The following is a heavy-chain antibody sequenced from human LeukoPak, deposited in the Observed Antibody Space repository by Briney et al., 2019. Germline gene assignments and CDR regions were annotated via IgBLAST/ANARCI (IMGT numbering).Heavy chain of an antibody. D-gene: IGHD3-22*01. CDR1: GFTFSSYA. J-gene: IGHJ4*02. CDR2: ISGSGGST. V-gene: IGHV3-23*01. Sequence: GGSLRLSCAASGFTFSSYAMTWVRQAPGKGLEWVSAISGSGGSTYYADSVKGRFTISRDNSKNTLYLQMNSLRAEDTAVYYCASSNLYDSSGYAFDYWGQGTLVTVYS. CDR3: ASSNLYDSSGYAFDY.